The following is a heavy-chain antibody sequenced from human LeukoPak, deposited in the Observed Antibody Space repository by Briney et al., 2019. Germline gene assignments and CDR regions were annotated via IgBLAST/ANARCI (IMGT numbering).Heavy chain of an antibody. Sequence: GGSLRLSCAASGFTFSSYWMSWVRQAPGKGLEWVAVISYDGSNKYYADSVKGRFTISRDNSKNTLYLQMNSLRAEDTAVYYCAKPASSGWNNWFDPWGQGTLVTVSS. CDR1: GFTFSSYW. V-gene: IGHV3-30*18. CDR3: AKPASSGWNNWFDP. J-gene: IGHJ5*02. D-gene: IGHD6-19*01. CDR2: ISYDGSNK.